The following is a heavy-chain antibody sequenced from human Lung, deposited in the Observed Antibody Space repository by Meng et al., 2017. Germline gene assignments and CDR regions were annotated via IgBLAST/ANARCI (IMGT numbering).Heavy chain of an antibody. V-gene: IGHV4-34*01. CDR2: INHRGRT. J-gene: IGHJ4*02. CDR3: ARDQGGAGGY. Sequence: QVQLQQWGAGELKPSETLSLTCAVYVGSFSGYQWNWIRQSPGKGLEWIGDINHRGRTNYNPSLKSRVTISVDTSKNQFSLKLSSVTAADTAVYYCARDQGGAGGYWGRGILVTVSS. CDR1: VGSFSGYQ. D-gene: IGHD2-15*01.